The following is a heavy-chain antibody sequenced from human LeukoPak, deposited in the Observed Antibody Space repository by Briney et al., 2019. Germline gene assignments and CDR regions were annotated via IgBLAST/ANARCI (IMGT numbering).Heavy chain of an antibody. V-gene: IGHV3-15*01. J-gene: IGHJ4*02. CDR2: IKSKTDGGTT. CDR1: GFTFSNAW. Sequence: GGSLRLSCAASGFTFSNAWMSWVRQAPGKGLEWVGRIKSKTDGGTTDYAAPVKGRFTISRDDSKNTLYLQMNSLKTEDTAVYYCTTDTIQGYLVAYWGQGTLVTVSS. CDR3: TTDTIQGYLVAY. D-gene: IGHD2-15*01.